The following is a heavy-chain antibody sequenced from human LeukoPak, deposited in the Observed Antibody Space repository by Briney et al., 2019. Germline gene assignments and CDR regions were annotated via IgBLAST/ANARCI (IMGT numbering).Heavy chain of an antibody. CDR1: GASISSDSCY. J-gene: IGHJ5*02. D-gene: IGHD3-16*01. Sequence: SETLSLTCTVSGASISSDSCYWAWVRQPAGRGLEWIGRIFTSTSTNYSPSLKSRVTISGDTSKNQFSLELTSVTAADTAVYYCARVTRGADGHDWFDPWGQGILVTVSS. CDR3: ARVTRGADGHDWFDP. V-gene: IGHV4-61*02. CDR2: IFTSTST.